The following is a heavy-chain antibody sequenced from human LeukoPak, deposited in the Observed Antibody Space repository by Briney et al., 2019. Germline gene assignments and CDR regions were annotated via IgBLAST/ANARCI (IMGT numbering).Heavy chain of an antibody. CDR1: GYTLTELS. J-gene: IGHJ3*02. CDR3: ATKLPGVAGPFDAFDI. Sequence: ASVKVSCKVSGYTLTELSMHWVRQAPGKGLEWMGGFDPEDGETIYTRKFQGRVTMTEDTSTDTAYMELSSLRSEDTAVYYCATKLPGVAGPFDAFDIWGQGTMVTVSS. CDR2: FDPEDGET. V-gene: IGHV1-24*01. D-gene: IGHD6-19*01.